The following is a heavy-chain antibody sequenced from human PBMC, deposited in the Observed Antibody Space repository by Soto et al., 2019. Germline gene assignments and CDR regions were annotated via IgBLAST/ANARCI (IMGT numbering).Heavy chain of an antibody. J-gene: IGHJ4*02. CDR3: ATAHGTLGAFDY. CDR2: FDPEDGET. V-gene: IGHV1-24*01. CDR1: GYTLTELS. D-gene: IGHD1-26*01. Sequence: ASVNVSCKISGYTLTELSIHWVRQAPGKGLEWMGCFDPEDGETIYAQKFQGRVTMTEDTSTDTAYMELSSLRSEDTAVYYCATAHGTLGAFDYWGQGTLVTSPQ.